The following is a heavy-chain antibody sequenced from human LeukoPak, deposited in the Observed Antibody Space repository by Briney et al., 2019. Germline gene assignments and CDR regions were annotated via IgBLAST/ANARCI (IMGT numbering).Heavy chain of an antibody. D-gene: IGHD3-3*01. J-gene: IGHJ4*02. CDR3: AKDWRTGYFDY. CDR2: ISGSGGST. V-gene: IGHV3-23*01. Sequence: GGSLRLSCAASGFTFSSYAMSWVRQAPGKGLEWVSAISGSGGSTYYADSVKGRFTISNSKNTLYLQMNSLRAEDTAVYYCAKDWRTGYFDYRGQGTLVTVSS. CDR1: GFTFSSYA.